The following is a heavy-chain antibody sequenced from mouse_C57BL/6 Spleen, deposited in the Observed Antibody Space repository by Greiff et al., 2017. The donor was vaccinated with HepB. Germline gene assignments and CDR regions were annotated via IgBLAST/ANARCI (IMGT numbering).Heavy chain of an antibody. J-gene: IGHJ4*01. CDR1: GYTFTSYW. CDR2: IDPSDSYT. Sequence: QVQLKESGAELVMPGASVKLSCKASGYTFTSYWMHWVKQRPGQGLEWIGEIDPSDSYTNYNQKFKGKSTLTVDKSSSTAYMQLSSLTSEDSAVYYCARRALLYAMDYWGQGTSVTVSS. CDR3: ARRALLYAMDY. D-gene: IGHD3-1*01. V-gene: IGHV1-69*01.